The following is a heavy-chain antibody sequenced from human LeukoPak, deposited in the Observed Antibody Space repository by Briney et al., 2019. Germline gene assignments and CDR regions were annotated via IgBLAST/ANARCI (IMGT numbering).Heavy chain of an antibody. CDR2: IFVGGST. Sequence: GGSLRLSCAASGFSVSSNFMSWVRQAPGKGLERVSVIFVGGSTYYADSVKGRFTISRDNSKNILYLQMNTLRGEDTAVYYCTRGPGGSGWNKFEIDYWGQGTLVTVSS. V-gene: IGHV3-53*01. CDR3: TRGPGGSGWNKFEIDY. CDR1: GFSVSSNF. D-gene: IGHD6-19*01. J-gene: IGHJ4*02.